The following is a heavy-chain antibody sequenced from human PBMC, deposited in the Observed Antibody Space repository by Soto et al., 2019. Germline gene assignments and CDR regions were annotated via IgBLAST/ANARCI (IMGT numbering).Heavy chain of an antibody. V-gene: IGHV1-69*01. CDR3: AGEFQGGDCYERCSAPRFDY. D-gene: IGHD2-21*02. Sequence: QVQLVQSGAEVKKPGSSVKVSCKASGGTFSSYAISWVRQAPGQGLEWMGGIIPIFGTANYAQKFQGRVTITADESTSTAYMELSSLISEDTAGYYCAGEFQGGDCYERCSAPRFDYWGQGTLVTVSS. CDR1: GGTFSSYA. CDR2: IIPIFGTA. J-gene: IGHJ4*02.